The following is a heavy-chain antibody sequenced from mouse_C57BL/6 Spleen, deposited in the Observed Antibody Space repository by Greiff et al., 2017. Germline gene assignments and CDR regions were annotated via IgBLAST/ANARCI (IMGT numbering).Heavy chain of an antibody. CDR1: GYTFTDYY. CDR3: ARLGYSSLYFDY. J-gene: IGHJ2*01. CDR2: INPNNGGT. V-gene: IGHV1-26*01. Sequence: EVQLQQSGPELVKPGASVKISCKASGYTFTDYYMNWVKQSHGKSLEWIGDINPNNGGTSYNQKFKGKATLTVDKSSSTAYMELRSLTSEDSAVYYCARLGYSSLYFDYWGQGTTLTVSS. D-gene: IGHD2-12*01.